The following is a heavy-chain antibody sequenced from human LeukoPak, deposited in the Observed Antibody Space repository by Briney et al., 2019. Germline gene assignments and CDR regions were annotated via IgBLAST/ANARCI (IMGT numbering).Heavy chain of an antibody. D-gene: IGHD3-22*01. CDR1: GGSISSNNW. CDR3: ARVLSGSNFDY. J-gene: IGHJ4*02. V-gene: IGHV4-4*02. Sequence: SETLSLTCADSGGSISSNNWWSWVRQPPGKGLEWIGEIFHNGSTNYNPSLKSRVTISVDKSKNQFSLRLSSVTAADTAVYYCARVLSGSNFDYWGQGTLVTVSS. CDR2: IFHNGST.